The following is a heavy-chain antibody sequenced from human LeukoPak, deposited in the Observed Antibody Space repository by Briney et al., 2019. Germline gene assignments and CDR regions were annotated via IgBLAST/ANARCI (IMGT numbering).Heavy chain of an antibody. Sequence: SETLSLTCTVSGGSISSYYWSWIRQPAGKGLEWIGRIYTSESTNYNPSLKSRVTMSVDTSKNQFSLKLSSVTAADTAVYYCARDLSLRLPHYYYYMDVWGKGTTVTVSS. V-gene: IGHV4-4*07. CDR3: ARDLSLRLPHYYYYMDV. CDR2: IYTSEST. D-gene: IGHD5-12*01. CDR1: GGSISSYY. J-gene: IGHJ6*03.